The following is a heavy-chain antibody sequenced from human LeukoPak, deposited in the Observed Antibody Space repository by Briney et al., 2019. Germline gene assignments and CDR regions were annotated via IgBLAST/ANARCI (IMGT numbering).Heavy chain of an antibody. D-gene: IGHD3-16*02. V-gene: IGHV1-18*04. CDR1: GYSFTDYY. CDR2: ISAYNGNT. CDR3: ARVMITFGGVIVIFDY. Sequence: ASVKVSCKASGYSFTDYYVHWVRQAPGQGLEWMGWISAYNGNTNYAQKLQGRVTMTTDTSTSTAYMELRSLRSDDTAVYYCARVMITFGGVIVIFDYWGQGTLVTVSS. J-gene: IGHJ4*02.